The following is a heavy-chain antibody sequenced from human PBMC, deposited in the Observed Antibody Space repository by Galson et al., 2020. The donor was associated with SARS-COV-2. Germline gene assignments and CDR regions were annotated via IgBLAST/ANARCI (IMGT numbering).Heavy chain of an antibody. Sequence: GEMETGGSLRLSCAASGFTFSSYGMHWVRQAPGKGLEWVAVISYDGSNKYYADSVKGRFTISRDNSKNTLYLQMNSLRAEDTAVYYCAKDRSYYDFWGYYYGMDVWGQGTTVTVSS. CDR1: GFTFSSYG. J-gene: IGHJ6*02. CDR2: ISYDGSNK. D-gene: IGHD3-3*01. CDR3: AKDRSYYDFWGYYYGMDV. V-gene: IGHV3-30*18.